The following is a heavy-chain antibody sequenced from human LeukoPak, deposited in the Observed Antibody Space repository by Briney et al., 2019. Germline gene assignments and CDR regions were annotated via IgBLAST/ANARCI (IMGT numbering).Heavy chain of an antibody. Sequence: PSETLSLTCAVYGGSFSGYYWSWIRQPLGKGLEWIGEINHSGSTNYNPSLKSRVTISVDTSKNQFSLKLSSVTAADTAVYYCARGPYIVVVPPKRNWFDPWGQGTLVTVSS. CDR1: GGSFSGYY. CDR3: ARGPYIVVVPPKRNWFDP. J-gene: IGHJ5*02. V-gene: IGHV4-34*01. D-gene: IGHD2-2*01. CDR2: INHSGST.